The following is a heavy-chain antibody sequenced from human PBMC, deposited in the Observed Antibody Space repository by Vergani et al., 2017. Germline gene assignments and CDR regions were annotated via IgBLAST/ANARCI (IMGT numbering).Heavy chain of an antibody. J-gene: IGHJ4*02. V-gene: IGHV4-39*01. CDR2: MDYNGRA. CDR3: ARHVTQDYYNDSDYFDY. D-gene: IGHD3-22*01. Sequence: QLQLQESGPGLVKTSGTLSLTCSVTGGSFFNSRNFCGWIRQPPGKGLAWIGSMDYNGRAYYTPALRRRVAISIDTSKMQFSLKLYSLTAADTAIYYCARHVTQDYYNDSDYFDYWGLGTLVTVSS. CDR1: GGSFFNSRNF.